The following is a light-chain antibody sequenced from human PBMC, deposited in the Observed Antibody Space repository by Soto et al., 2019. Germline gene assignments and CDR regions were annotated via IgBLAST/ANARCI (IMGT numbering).Light chain of an antibody. V-gene: IGLV2-8*01. Sequence: QSALTQPPSASGSPGQAVTISCTGTSSDVGGYKYVSWYQQHPGKAPKLLIYEVNRRPSGVPDRFSGSKSGNTASLTVSGLQAEDEADYYCSSHAGSKNVLFGGGTKVTVL. J-gene: IGLJ2*01. CDR1: SSDVGGYKY. CDR2: EVN. CDR3: SSHAGSKNVL.